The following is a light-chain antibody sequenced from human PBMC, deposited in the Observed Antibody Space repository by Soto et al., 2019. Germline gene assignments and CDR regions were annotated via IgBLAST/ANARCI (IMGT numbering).Light chain of an antibody. CDR1: QSISSW. V-gene: IGKV1-5*01. J-gene: IGKJ2*01. Sequence: DIQMTQSPSTLSAFVGDRVTITCRASQSISSWLAWYQQKPGKAPKLLIYDASTLESGVPSRFSGSGSGTEFTLTISSLQPDDFATYYCQQYNSYSPTFGQGTKLEIK. CDR2: DAS. CDR3: QQYNSYSPT.